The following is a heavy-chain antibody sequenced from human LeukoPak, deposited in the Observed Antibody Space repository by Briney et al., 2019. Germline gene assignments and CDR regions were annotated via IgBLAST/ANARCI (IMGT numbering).Heavy chain of an antibody. Sequence: GSSLRLSCAASGFTFSSYEMNWVRQAPGKGLEWVSYISSSGSTIYYADSVKGRFTISRDNAKDSLYLQMNSLRAEDTAVYYCARGDSGSYYFDYWGQGTLVTVSS. CDR2: ISSSGSTI. J-gene: IGHJ4*02. CDR1: GFTFSSYE. CDR3: ARGDSGSYYFDY. D-gene: IGHD1-26*01. V-gene: IGHV3-48*03.